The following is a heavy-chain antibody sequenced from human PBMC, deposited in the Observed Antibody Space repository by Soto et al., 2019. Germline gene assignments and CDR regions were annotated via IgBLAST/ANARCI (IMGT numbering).Heavy chain of an antibody. V-gene: IGHV1-2*02. CDR1: GDTHTIYF. Sequence: QVQLVQSWAEVKQPGASVRVSCKASGDTHTIYFIHWLRQAPGQGLEWMGWINSVSGGANYAPRFQGRVAMTRDRSSVTAFMELSRLRSDDTAVYYCARGGSYYAHWGQGTLVTVSS. CDR2: INSVSGGA. CDR3: ARGGSYYAH. J-gene: IGHJ4*02. D-gene: IGHD1-26*01.